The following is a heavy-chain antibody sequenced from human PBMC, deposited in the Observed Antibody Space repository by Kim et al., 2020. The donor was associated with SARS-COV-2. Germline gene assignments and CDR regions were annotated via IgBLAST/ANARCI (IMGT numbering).Heavy chain of an antibody. D-gene: IGHD6-19*01. J-gene: IGHJ5*02. CDR2: IYYSGST. CDR3: ARRGTGSSGWYGRDRWFDP. V-gene: IGHV4-59*08. Sequence: SETLSLTCTVSGGSISSYYWSWIRQPPGKGLEWIGYIYYSGSTNYNPSLKSRVTISVDTSKNQFSLKLSSVTAADTAVYYCARRGTGSSGWYGRDRWFDPWGQGTLVTVSS. CDR1: GGSISSYY.